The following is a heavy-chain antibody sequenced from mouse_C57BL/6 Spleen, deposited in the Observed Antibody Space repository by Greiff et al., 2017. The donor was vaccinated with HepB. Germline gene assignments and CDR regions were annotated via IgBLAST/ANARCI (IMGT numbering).Heavy chain of an antibody. CDR3: AKGGYYGSSPFAY. D-gene: IGHD1-1*01. CDR2: IDPSDSYT. Sequence: QVQLQQPGAELVMPGASVKLSCKASGYTFTSYWMHWVKQRPGQGLEWIGEIDPSDSYTNYNQKFKGKSTLTVDKSSSTAYMQLSSLTSEDSAVYCGAKGGYYGSSPFAYWGQGTLVTVSA. CDR1: GYTFTSYW. J-gene: IGHJ3*01. V-gene: IGHV1-69*01.